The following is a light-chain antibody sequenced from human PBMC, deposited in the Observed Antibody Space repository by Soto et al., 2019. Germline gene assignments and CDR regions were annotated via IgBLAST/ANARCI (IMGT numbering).Light chain of an antibody. CDR1: QSLSSS. CDR3: EQSYSTPIT. V-gene: IGKV1-39*01. CDR2: AAS. J-gene: IGKJ5*01. Sequence: DIQMPQSPSSLSASVGARVTITCRARQSLSSSLNWYQQNPGKAPKLLIHAASSLQSGVPSRFSGSGSLTDFTLAISSLQPEDFATYYGEQSYSTPITVGQGTRLEIK.